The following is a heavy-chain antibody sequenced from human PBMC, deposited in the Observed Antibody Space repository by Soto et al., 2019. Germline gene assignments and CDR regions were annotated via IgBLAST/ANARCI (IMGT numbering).Heavy chain of an antibody. J-gene: IGHJ4*02. CDR2: VDSDGRGT. CDR3: GTAFEH. CDR1: GLTFTNSW. Sequence: SGLTFTNSWMHRVRQVPGKGLVWVARVDSDGRGTSYADFVKGRFTISRDNAKNTLYLQMNSLRVEDTAMYYCGTAFEHCGQGIPVTV. V-gene: IGHV3-74*01.